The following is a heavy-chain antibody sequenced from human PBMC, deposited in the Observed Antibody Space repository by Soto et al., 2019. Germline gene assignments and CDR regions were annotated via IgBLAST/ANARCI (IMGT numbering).Heavy chain of an antibody. CDR2: INGSGGST. J-gene: IGHJ4*02. Sequence: GGSLSLSCASSGFTFYDYAMHWVRQAPGKGLEWVSAINGSGGSTYYADSVKGRFTISRDNSKNTLYLQMNSLRAEDTAVYYCADDQQRLYWGQGTLVTVSS. D-gene: IGHD6-13*01. CDR1: GFTFYDYA. V-gene: IGHV3-23*01. CDR3: ADDQQRLY.